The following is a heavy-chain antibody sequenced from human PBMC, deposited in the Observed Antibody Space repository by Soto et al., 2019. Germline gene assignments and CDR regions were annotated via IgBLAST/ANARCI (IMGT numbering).Heavy chain of an antibody. D-gene: IGHD6-19*01. CDR1: GGSVSSGSFH. Sequence: VQLQESGPGQVKPSETLSLTCSVSGGSVSSGSFHWSWIRQPPGKGLQFIGSIFYNGTANYSPSLKNRVSISIDTYQSQFFLQLISVAAADTAVYYCARIGGWYDIDFWGQGSLVTVSS. CDR2: IFYNGTA. J-gene: IGHJ4*02. CDR3: ARIGGWYDIDF. V-gene: IGHV4-61*01.